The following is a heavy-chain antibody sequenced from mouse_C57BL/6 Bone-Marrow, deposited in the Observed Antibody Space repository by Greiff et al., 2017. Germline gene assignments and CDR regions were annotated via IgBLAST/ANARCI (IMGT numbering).Heavy chain of an antibody. J-gene: IGHJ4*01. V-gene: IGHV1-81*01. Sequence: QVQLQQSGAELARPGASVKLSCKASGYTFTSYGISWVKQRTGQVLEWIGEIYPRSGNTYYKEKFKGKATLTADKSSSTAYMALRSLTSEDTAVYFCTRGYYAMDYWGQGTSVTVSS. CDR3: TRGYYAMDY. CDR1: GYTFTSYG. CDR2: IYPRSGNT.